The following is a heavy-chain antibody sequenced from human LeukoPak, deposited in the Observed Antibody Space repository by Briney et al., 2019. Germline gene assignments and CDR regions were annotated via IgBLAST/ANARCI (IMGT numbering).Heavy chain of an antibody. J-gene: IGHJ5*02. Sequence: SETLSLTCTVSGRSISSSGYYWGWIRQPPGKGLEWIASIYYSGSTYYNPSLKSRVTISVDTSKNQLSLKLSSLTAADTAVYYCARDMVGASEWFDPWGQGTLVTVSS. CDR1: GRSISSSGYY. D-gene: IGHD1-26*01. CDR3: ARDMVGASEWFDP. V-gene: IGHV4-39*02. CDR2: IYYSGST.